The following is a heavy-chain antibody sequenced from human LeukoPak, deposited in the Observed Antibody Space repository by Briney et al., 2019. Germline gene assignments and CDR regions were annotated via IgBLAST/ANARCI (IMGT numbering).Heavy chain of an antibody. CDR3: ASMAGIVGATTSPPPDY. CDR1: GFTFSSYA. Sequence: GGSLRLSCAASGFTFSSYAMHWVRQAPGKGLEWVAVISYDGSSKYYADSVKGRFTISRDNSKNTLYLQMNSLRAEDTAVYYCASMAGIVGATTSPPPDYWGQGTLVTVSS. CDR2: ISYDGSSK. V-gene: IGHV3-30-3*01. J-gene: IGHJ4*02. D-gene: IGHD1-26*01.